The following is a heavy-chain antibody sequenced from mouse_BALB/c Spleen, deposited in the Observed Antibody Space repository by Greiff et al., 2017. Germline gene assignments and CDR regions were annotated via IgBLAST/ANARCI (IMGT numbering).Heavy chain of an antibody. CDR1: GFTFSSFG. V-gene: IGHV5-17*02. CDR3: ARWGDSLGPYYFDY. D-gene: IGHD4-1*01. Sequence: EVQLVESGGGLVQPGGSRKLSCAASGFTFSSFGMHWVRQAPEKGLEWVAYISSGSSTIYYADTVKGRFTISRDNPKNTLFLQMTSLRSEDTAMYYCARWGDSLGPYYFDYWGQGTTLTVSS. J-gene: IGHJ2*01. CDR2: ISSGSSTI.